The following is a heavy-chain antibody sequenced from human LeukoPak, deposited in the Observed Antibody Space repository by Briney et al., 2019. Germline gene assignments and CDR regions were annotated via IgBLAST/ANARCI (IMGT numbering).Heavy chain of an antibody. CDR1: GGSISSSSYY. V-gene: IGHV4-39*01. Sequence: SETLSLTCTVSGGSISSSSYYWGWIRQPPGKGLEWIGSIYYSGSTYYNPSLKSRVTISVDTSKNQFSLKLSSVTAADTAVYYCARQNFEYSSSWFGHWGQGTLVTVSS. D-gene: IGHD6-6*01. J-gene: IGHJ5*02. CDR2: IYYSGST. CDR3: ARQNFEYSSSWFGH.